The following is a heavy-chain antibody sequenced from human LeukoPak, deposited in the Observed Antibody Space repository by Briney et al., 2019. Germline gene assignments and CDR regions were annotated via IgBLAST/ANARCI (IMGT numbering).Heavy chain of an antibody. CDR2: ISGSGGST. J-gene: IGHJ4*02. Sequence: GGSLRLSCAASGFTFSSYALSWVRPAPGKGLEWVSAISGSGGSTYYADSVKGRFTISRDNSKNTLYLQMSSLRAEDTALYYCAKGMDPMYSSGWAVFDYWGQGTLVTVSS. D-gene: IGHD6-19*01. V-gene: IGHV3-23*01. CDR3: AKGMDPMYSSGWAVFDY. CDR1: GFTFSSYA.